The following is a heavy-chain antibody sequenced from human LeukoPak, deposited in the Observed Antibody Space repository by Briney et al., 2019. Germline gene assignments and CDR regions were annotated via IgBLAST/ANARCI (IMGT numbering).Heavy chain of an antibody. CDR1: GFTFSSYG. CDR3: ARDTTGFPDDY. J-gene: IGHJ4*02. D-gene: IGHD4-17*01. V-gene: IGHV3-33*01. Sequence: GGSLRLSCAASGFTFSSYGMHWVRQAPGKGLEWVAVIWYDGSNKYYADSVKGRFTFSRDNSKNTLYLQMNSLRAEDTAVYYCARDTTGFPDDYWGQGTLVTVSS. CDR2: IWYDGSNK.